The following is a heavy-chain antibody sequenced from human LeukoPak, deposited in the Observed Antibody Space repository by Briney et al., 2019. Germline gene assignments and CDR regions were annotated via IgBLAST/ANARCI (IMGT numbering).Heavy chain of an antibody. Sequence: PGGSLRLSFAASGFTFDDYAMHWVRQAPGKGLEWVSGISWNSGSIGYADSVKGRLTISRDNAKNSLYLQMNSLRAEDTALYYCAKDVKAAGCFDYWGQGTLVTVSS. CDR3: AKDVKAAGCFDY. J-gene: IGHJ4*02. CDR1: GFTFDDYA. CDR2: ISWNSGSI. V-gene: IGHV3-9*01. D-gene: IGHD6-13*01.